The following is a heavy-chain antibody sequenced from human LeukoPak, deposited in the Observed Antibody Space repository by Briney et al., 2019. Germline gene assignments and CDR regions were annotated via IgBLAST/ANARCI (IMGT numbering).Heavy chain of an antibody. CDR3: AKDSRITMIVVVITGWDY. D-gene: IGHD3-22*01. V-gene: IGHV3-23*01. CDR1: GFTISSYA. Sequence: PGGSLRLSCAASGFTISSYAMHWVRQAPGKGLEWVSAISGSGGSTYYADSVKGRFTISRDNSKNTLYLQMNSLRAEDTAVYYCAKDSRITMIVVVITGWDYWGQGTLVTVSS. J-gene: IGHJ4*02. CDR2: ISGSGGST.